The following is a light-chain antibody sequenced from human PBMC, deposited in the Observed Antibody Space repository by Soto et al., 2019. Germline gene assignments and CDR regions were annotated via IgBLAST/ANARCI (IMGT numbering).Light chain of an antibody. J-gene: IGKJ1*01. CDR1: RGIRND. Sequence: AIQMTQSPSSLSASVVDIVNINFLASRGIRNDLGWYQQKPGKAPKLLIYAASSLQSGVPSRFSGSGSGTDFTLTISSLQPEDFATYYCLQDYNYPRTCGQGTKVDIK. V-gene: IGKV1-6*01. CDR2: AAS. CDR3: LQDYNYPRT.